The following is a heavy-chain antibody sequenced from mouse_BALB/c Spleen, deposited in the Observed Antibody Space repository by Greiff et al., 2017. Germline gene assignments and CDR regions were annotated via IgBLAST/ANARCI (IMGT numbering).Heavy chain of an antibody. CDR1: GFTFTDYY. Sequence: EVKLVESGGGLVQPGGSLRLSCATSGFTFTDYYMSWVRQPPGKALEWLGFIRNKANGYTTEYSASVKGRFTISRDNSQSILYLQMNTLRAEDSATYYCARERDWGYFDDGGEGTTLTVSS. V-gene: IGHV7-3*02. CDR2: IRNKANGYTT. CDR3: ARERDWGYFDD. D-gene: IGHD4-1*01. J-gene: IGHJ2*01.